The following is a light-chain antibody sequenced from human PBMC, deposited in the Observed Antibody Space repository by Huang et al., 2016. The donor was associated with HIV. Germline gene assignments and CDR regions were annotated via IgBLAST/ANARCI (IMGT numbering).Light chain of an antibody. CDR3: QHRSNWPLT. CDR1: QSVSSY. V-gene: IGKV3-11*01. Sequence: EIVLTQSPATLSLSPGERATLSCRASQSVSSYLAWYQQNPGQAPRRLIYDASNRANGIPARFSGSGSGTDFTLTISSLEPEDFAVYYCQHRSNWPLTFGGGTKVEIK. CDR2: DAS. J-gene: IGKJ4*01.